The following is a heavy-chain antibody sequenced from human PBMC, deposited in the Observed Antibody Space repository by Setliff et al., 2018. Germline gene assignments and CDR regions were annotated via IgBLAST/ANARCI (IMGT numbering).Heavy chain of an antibody. J-gene: IGHJ4*02. D-gene: IGHD2-8*01. CDR3: SRLVRFCTKTACQRLSGGEF. V-gene: IGHV1-18*01. Sequence: ASVKVSCKTSGYTFNDYGITWVRQVPGQGLEWMGWISSHTGKTYYAEKLQGRVTLTTDTSTSTAYLDLRSLESDDTAVYYCSRLVRFCTKTACQRLSGGEFWGQGTQVTVS. CDR1: GYTFNDYG. CDR2: ISSHTGKT.